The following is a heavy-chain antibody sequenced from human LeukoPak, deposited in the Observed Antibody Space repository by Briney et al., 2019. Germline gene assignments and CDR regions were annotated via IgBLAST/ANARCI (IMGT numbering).Heavy chain of an antibody. CDR3: STDFSRGYSGS. CDR2: VKSKDVGGTT. V-gene: IGHV3-15*01. J-gene: IGHJ5*02. CDR1: GCTFSNVW. Sequence: PGGTLRLSCVASGCTFSNVWMTWVRQAPGKGLECVGRVKSKDVGGTTDYAAPVKGRFTITRDDSKNTVYLQMTSLQAEDTAVYFCSTDFSRGYSGSWGQGTLVTVSS. D-gene: IGHD5-12*01.